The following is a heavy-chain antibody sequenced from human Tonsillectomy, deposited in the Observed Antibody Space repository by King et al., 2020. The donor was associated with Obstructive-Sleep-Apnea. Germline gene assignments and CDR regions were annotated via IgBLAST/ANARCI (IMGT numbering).Heavy chain of an antibody. V-gene: IGHV4-4*02. Sequence: QLQESGPGLVKPSGTLSLTCAVSGGSISSGNWWTWVRQPPGKGLEWIGEIYHSGSTNYNPSLKSRVAISVDRSKNRFPRKLTSVTAADTAVYYCARSPTLEAAGMALGYWGQGTLVTVSS. CDR1: GGSISSGNW. CDR2: IYHSGST. J-gene: IGHJ4*02. CDR3: ARSPTLEAAGMALGY. D-gene: IGHD6-13*01.